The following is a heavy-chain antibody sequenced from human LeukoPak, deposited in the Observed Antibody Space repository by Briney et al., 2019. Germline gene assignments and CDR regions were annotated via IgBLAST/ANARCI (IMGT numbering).Heavy chain of an antibody. CDR2: IKQDESEK. CDR1: GFTFSNYW. V-gene: IGHV3-7*01. D-gene: IGHD2-2*01. J-gene: IGHJ4*02. Sequence: GGSLRLSXSASGFTFSNYWMSWVRQAPGKGLEWVANIKQDESEKYYVDSVKGRFTISRDNAKSSLYLQMNSLRAEDTAVYYCARALDSSSSRYQAFEEWGQGTLVTVSS. CDR3: ARALDSSSSRYQAFEE.